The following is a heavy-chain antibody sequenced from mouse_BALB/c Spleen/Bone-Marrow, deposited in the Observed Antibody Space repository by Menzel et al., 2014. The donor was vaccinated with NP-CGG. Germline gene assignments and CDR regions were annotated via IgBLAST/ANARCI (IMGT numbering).Heavy chain of an antibody. Sequence: VHLVESGAELVKPGASVKLSCMTSGYTFTNYWIQWVKQRPGQGLGWIGEIFPGTGTTYYNERFKGKATLTIDTSSSTAYMQLSSLTSEDSAVYFCARGGDYGYWGQGTTLTVSS. D-gene: IGHD2-13*01. CDR1: GYTFTNYW. CDR2: IFPGTGTT. V-gene: IGHV1S132*01. CDR3: ARGGDYGY. J-gene: IGHJ2*01.